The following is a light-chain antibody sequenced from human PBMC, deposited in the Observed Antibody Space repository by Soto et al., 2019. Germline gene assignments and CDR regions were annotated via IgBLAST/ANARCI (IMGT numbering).Light chain of an antibody. CDR1: SSNIGRNY. J-gene: IGLJ2*01. CDR2: RNN. CDR3: AAWDDSLSVVV. V-gene: IGLV1-47*01. Sequence: QSVLTQPPSASGTPGQRVTISCSGSSSNIGRNYVYWYQQLPGTAPKLLIYRNNQRPSGVTDRFSGSKSGTSASLAISGLGSEDEADYYCAAWDDSLSVVVFGGGTKLTVL.